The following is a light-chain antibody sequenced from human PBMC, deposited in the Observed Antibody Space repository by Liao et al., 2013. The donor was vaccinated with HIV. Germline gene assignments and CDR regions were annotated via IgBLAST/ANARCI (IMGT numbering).Light chain of an antibody. J-gene: IGLJ2*01. Sequence: SYDLTQPPSLSVSPGQTASITCSGDKLGDKYVSWYQRKAGQSPVVVMFPHNKRPSGIPERFSGSNSGNTATLTISGTRATDEADFYCQAWDSATVVFGGGTKLTV. CDR1: KLGDKY. CDR2: PHN. V-gene: IGLV3-1*01. CDR3: QAWDSATVV.